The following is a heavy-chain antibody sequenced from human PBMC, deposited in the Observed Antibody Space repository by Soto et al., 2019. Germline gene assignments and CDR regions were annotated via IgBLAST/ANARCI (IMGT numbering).Heavy chain of an antibody. CDR3: ATHSGSYDFDN. V-gene: IGHV1-8*01. J-gene: IGHJ4*02. Sequence: ASVKVSCKASRFTYISYDINWVRQATGQGLEWMEWMNPNSGYTGYAQKFQGRVTMTRDTSIGTAYMELSSLRSEDTAVYYCATHSGSYDFDNWGQGTLVTVSS. D-gene: IGHD1-26*01. CDR1: RFTYISYD. CDR2: MNPNSGYT.